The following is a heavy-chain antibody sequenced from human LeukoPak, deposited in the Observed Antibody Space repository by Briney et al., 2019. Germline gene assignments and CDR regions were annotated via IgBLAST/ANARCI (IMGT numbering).Heavy chain of an antibody. V-gene: IGHV4-4*09. CDR3: ARQKWQWQLGTTGNWFDP. D-gene: IGHD1-7*01. CDR1: GGSISSYY. CDR2: IYTSGST. Sequence: SETLSLTCTVSGGSISSYYWSWIRQPPGKGLEWIRYIYTSGSTKYNPPLKSRVTISVDTSKNQFSLKLSSVTAADTAVYYCARQKWQWQLGTTGNWFDPWGQGTLVTVSS. J-gene: IGHJ5*02.